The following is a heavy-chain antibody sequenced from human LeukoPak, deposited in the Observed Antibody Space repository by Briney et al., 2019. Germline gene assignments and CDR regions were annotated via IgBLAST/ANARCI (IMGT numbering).Heavy chain of an antibody. CDR1: GYSFTSYW. V-gene: IGHV5-51*01. J-gene: IGHJ4*02. D-gene: IGHD6-19*01. CDR2: IYPGDFDT. Sequence: GESLKISCKGSGYSFTSYWIGWVRQMPGKGLEWMGIIYPGDFDTRYSPSFQGQVTISADKSISTAYLQWSSLKASDTAMYYCARHEMGSIAVAGIGDYWGQGTLVTVSS. CDR3: ARHEMGSIAVAGIGDY.